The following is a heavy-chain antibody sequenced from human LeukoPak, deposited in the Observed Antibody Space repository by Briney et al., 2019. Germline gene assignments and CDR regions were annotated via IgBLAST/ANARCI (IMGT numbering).Heavy chain of an antibody. Sequence: GGSLRLSCTASGFTFGDYAMSWFRQAPGKGLEWVGFIRSKAYGGTTEYAASVKGRFTISRDDSKSIAYLQMNSLRAEDTAVYYCAKDDLIGLVVPAAADYWGQGTLVTVSS. CDR1: GFTFGDYA. J-gene: IGHJ4*02. V-gene: IGHV3-49*03. CDR2: IRSKAYGGTT. CDR3: AKDDLIGLVVPAAADY. D-gene: IGHD2-2*01.